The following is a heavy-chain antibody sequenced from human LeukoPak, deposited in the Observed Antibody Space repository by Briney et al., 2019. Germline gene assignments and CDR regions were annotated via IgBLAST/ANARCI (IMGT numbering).Heavy chain of an antibody. CDR3: AKRRYDSSGHFDS. Sequence: HAGGSVRLSCAASGFTVSDYSMSWVRQAPGKGLEWVSAISGSGSYTDYADSVKGRFTISKDNSKNTLYMRMSSLRAEDTALYYCAKRRYDSSGHFDSWGQGTLVTVSS. CDR2: ISGSGSYT. J-gene: IGHJ4*02. D-gene: IGHD3-22*01. V-gene: IGHV3-23*01. CDR1: GFTVSDYS.